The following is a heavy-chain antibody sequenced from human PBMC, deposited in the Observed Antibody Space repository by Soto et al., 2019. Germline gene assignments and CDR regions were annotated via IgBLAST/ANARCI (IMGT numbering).Heavy chain of an antibody. CDR3: ARAQFYSGSGRYNNLMFDP. CDR1: GGSISAAGDS. D-gene: IGHD3-10*01. CDR2: IYHRGTF. J-gene: IGHJ5*02. V-gene: IGHV4-30-2*01. Sequence: SETLSLTCAVSGGSISAAGDSWSWIRQPPGGGLEWIGYIYHRGTFLHNPSLKTRLTMSLDRSNNQFSLTLNSVTAADTAVYYCARAQFYSGSGRYNNLMFDPWGQGIQVTVSS.